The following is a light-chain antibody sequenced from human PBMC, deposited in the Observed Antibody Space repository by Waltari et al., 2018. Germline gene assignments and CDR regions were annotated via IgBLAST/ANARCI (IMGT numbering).Light chain of an antibody. CDR3: QQRSTWPSVT. J-gene: IGKJ4*01. Sequence: EIVLTQSPATLSLSPGERATVSCRASQSVGRHLAWYQQKAGQAPRLLIYDASNRAADTPARFSGSGSGTEFTLTISSLEPEDFAVYYCQQRSTWPSVTFGGGTKVELK. CDR1: QSVGRH. CDR2: DAS. V-gene: IGKV3-11*01.